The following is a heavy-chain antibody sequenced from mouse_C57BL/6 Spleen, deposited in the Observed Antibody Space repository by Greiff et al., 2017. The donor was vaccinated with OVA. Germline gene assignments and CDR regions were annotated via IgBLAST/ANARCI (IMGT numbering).Heavy chain of an antibody. J-gene: IGHJ4*01. Sequence: VKLMESGPGLVAPSQSLSITCTVSGFSLTSYAISWVRQPPGKGLEWLGVIWTGGGTNYNSALKSRLSISKDNSKSQVFLKMNSLQTDDTARYYGARNGDYDAGYAMDYWGQGTSVTVSS. D-gene: IGHD2-4*01. V-gene: IGHV2-9-1*01. CDR3: ARNGDYDAGYAMDY. CDR2: IWTGGGT. CDR1: GFSLTSYA.